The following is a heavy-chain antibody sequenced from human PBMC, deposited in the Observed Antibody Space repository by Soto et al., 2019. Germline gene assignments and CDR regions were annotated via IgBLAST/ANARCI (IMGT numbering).Heavy chain of an antibody. V-gene: IGHV3-64D*06. CDR2: ISSNGGST. J-gene: IGHJ6*02. Sequence: GGSLRLSCSASGFTFSSYAMHWVRQAPGKGLEYVSAISSNGGSTYYADSVKGRFTISRDNSKNTLYLQMSSLRAEDTDVYYCVKGGGIAAQGPRDYYYYGMDVWGQGTTVTVSS. CDR1: GFTFSSYA. D-gene: IGHD6-13*01. CDR3: VKGGGIAAQGPRDYYYYGMDV.